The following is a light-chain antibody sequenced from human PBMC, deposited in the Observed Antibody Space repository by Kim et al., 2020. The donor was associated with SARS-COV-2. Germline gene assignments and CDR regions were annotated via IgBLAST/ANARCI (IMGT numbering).Light chain of an antibody. J-gene: IGLJ3*02. CDR1: YD. V-gene: IGLV1-40*01. CDR3: QSYDISLNAWV. CDR2: ANT. Sequence: YDVHWYQQLPGTAPKLLIYANTNRPSGVPDRFFGSKSGTSASLAITGLQGEDEADYYCQSYDISLNAWVFGGGTQLTVL.